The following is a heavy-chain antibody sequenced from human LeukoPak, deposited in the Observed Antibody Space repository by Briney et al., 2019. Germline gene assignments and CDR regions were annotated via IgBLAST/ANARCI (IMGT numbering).Heavy chain of an antibody. V-gene: IGHV3-48*01. Sequence: PGGSLRLSCAASGFTFSAYGMSWVRQAPGKGPEWVSYISSSSSIIYYADSVKGRFTICRDNAKNSVYLQMNSLRAEDTALYYCASGYGDYGYFQHWGQGTLVTVSS. CDR1: GFTFSAYG. CDR2: ISSSSSII. D-gene: IGHD4-17*01. J-gene: IGHJ1*01. CDR3: ASGYGDYGYFQH.